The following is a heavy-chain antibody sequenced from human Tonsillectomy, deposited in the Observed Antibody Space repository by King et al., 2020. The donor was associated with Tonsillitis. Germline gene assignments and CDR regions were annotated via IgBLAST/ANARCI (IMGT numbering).Heavy chain of an antibody. CDR1: GFSFSYYW. CDR3: ARNSPTAPPGY. J-gene: IGHJ4*02. V-gene: IGHV3-7*01. Sequence: VQLVESGGGLVQPGGSLRLSCAASGFSFSYYWMSWFRQAPGQGLEWVANIKQDGSEKYYVDSVKGRFTISRDNAKNSLYLQMNSLRAEDTAVYYCARNSPTAPPGYWGQGTLVTVSS. CDR2: IKQDGSEK. D-gene: IGHD4-17*01.